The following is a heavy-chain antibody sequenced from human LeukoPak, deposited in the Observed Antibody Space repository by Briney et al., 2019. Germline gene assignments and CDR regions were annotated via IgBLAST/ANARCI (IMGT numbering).Heavy chain of an antibody. CDR3: AKIRRDGHNFFDY. D-gene: IGHD5-24*01. CDR2: IYYSGST. V-gene: IGHV4-59*01. J-gene: IGHJ4*02. CDR1: GGSISSYY. Sequence: SETLSLTCTVSGGSISSYYWSWIRQPPGKGLEWIGYIYYSGSTNYNPSLKSRVTISVDTSKNQFSLKLSSVTAADTAVYYCAKIRRDGHNFFDYWGQGTLVTVSS.